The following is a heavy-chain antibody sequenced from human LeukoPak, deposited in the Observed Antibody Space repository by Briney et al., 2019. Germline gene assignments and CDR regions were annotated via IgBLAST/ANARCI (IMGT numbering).Heavy chain of an antibody. D-gene: IGHD4-23*01. CDR3: PTGPVGGIGDY. V-gene: IGHV3-15*01. CDR1: GFTFSDAW. J-gene: IGHJ4*02. CDR2: IKSITDGGTT. Sequence: GGSLRLSCAASGFTFSDAWMSWVRQAPGKGLEWVGRIKSITDGGTTDYAAPVKGRFTISRDDSKNTLYLEMNILKTEDTAVYYCPTGPVGGIGDYWGQGTLVTVSS.